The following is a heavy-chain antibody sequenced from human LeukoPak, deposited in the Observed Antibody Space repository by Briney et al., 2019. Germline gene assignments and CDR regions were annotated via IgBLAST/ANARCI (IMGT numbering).Heavy chain of an antibody. CDR2: MSHSGST. J-gene: IGHJ4*02. CDR3: ARHHLYDSSGDGRYYFDY. CDR1: GYSISSGYH. V-gene: IGHV4-38-2*01. D-gene: IGHD3-22*01. Sequence: SETLSLTXGVSGYSISSGYHWGWIRQPTGKGLEGIGSMSHSGSTYYNPSLKSRVTISVDTSKNQFSVKLSSVTAADTAVYYCARHHLYDSSGDGRYYFDYWGQGTLVTVSS.